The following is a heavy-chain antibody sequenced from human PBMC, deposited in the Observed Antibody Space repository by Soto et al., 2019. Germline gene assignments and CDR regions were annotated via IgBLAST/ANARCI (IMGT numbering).Heavy chain of an antibody. CDR2: LFYGGNT. D-gene: IGHD3-10*01. CDR3: ARHRGPAPVY. Sequence: QVQLQESGPGLVKPSETLSLTCTVSGGSISGYYWTWIRQRPGKGLEWVGSLFYGGNTDYNSSLKSRLTMSLDTSKNHFSLKLRSVTAADTAVYYCARHRGPAPVYWGQGTLVTASS. J-gene: IGHJ4*02. V-gene: IGHV4-39*01. CDR1: GGSISGYY.